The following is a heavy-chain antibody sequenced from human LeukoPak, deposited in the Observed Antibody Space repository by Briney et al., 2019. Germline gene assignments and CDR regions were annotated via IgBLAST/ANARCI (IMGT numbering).Heavy chain of an antibody. J-gene: IGHJ4*02. CDR2: ISSSSSYV. Sequence: GGSLRLSCAASGFTFSSYSMNWVRQAPGKGLEWVSSISSSSSYVCYADSVKGRFTISRDNAKNSLYLQMNSLRAEDTAVYYCARDKGYYEPLWWGQGTLVTVSS. CDR3: ARDKGYYEPLW. V-gene: IGHV3-21*01. CDR1: GFTFSSYS. D-gene: IGHD3-22*01.